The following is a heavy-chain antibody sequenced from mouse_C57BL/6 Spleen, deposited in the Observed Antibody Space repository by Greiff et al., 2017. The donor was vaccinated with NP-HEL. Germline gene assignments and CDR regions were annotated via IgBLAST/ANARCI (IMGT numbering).Heavy chain of an antibody. CDR2: INPSNGGT. CDR1: GYTFPRYW. CDR3: ARYYGNSGYFDV. V-gene: IGHV1-53*01. D-gene: IGHD2-1*01. J-gene: IGHJ1*03. Sequence: QVQLQPPGTELVKPGASVKLSCQASGYTFPRYWMHWVKQRPGQGLEWIGNINPSNGGTNYNEKFKSKAPLTVDKSSSTAYMQLSSLTSEDSAVYYCARYYGNSGYFDVWGTGTTVTVSS.